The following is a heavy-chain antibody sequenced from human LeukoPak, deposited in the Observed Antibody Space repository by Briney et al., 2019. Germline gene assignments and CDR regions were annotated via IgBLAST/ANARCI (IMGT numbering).Heavy chain of an antibody. CDR3: ARLLPRYYYYYMDV. J-gene: IGHJ6*03. V-gene: IGHV3-7*01. CDR2: IKQDGSER. CDR1: GFTFSSYW. D-gene: IGHD1-26*01. Sequence: GGSLRLSCAASGFTFSSYWMTWVRQAPGKGLEWVATIKQDGSERYYVDSVKGRFSISRDNARNSLYPQMNSLRAEDTAVYYCARLLPRYYYYYMDVWAKGPRSPSP.